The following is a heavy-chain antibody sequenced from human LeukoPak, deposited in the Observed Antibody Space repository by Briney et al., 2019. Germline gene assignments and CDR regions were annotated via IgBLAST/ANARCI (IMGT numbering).Heavy chain of an antibody. J-gene: IGHJ2*01. D-gene: IGHD2-15*01. Sequence: PSETLSLTCTVSGGSISSGGYYWSWIRQPPGKGLEWIAYIYHTGSSYYNPSLKSRVTISVDRSKSQFSLKLSSVTAADTAVYYCARDPSKLWYFDLWGRGTLVTVSS. V-gene: IGHV4-30-2*01. CDR1: GGSISSGGYY. CDR2: IYHTGSS. CDR3: ARDPSKLWYFDL.